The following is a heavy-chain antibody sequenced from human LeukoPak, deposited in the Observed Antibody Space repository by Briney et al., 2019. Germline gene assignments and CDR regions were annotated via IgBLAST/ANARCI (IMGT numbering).Heavy chain of an antibody. CDR3: ARGLGIAVAGILNYYYYYGMDV. V-gene: IGHV4-59*12. CDR2: IYYSGST. Sequence: PSETLSLTCTVSGGSISSYYWSWIRQPPGKGLEWIGYIYYSGSTNYNPSLKSRVTISVDTSKNQFSLKLSSVTAADTAVYYCARGLGIAVAGILNYYYYYGMDVWGQGTTVTVSS. CDR1: GGSISSYY. J-gene: IGHJ6*02. D-gene: IGHD6-19*01.